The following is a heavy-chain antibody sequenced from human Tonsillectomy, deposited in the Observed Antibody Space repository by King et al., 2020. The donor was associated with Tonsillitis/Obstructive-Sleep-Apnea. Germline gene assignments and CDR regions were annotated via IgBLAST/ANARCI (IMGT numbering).Heavy chain of an antibody. V-gene: IGHV2-26*01. D-gene: IGHD2-15*01. CDR3: ARIGEAVVATRGVYYFDY. CDR2: IFSNDEK. J-gene: IGHJ4*02. Sequence: TLKESGPVLVKPTETLTLTCTVSGFSLSNARMGVSWIRQPPGKALEWLAHIFSNDEKSYSTSLKIRLTITKGTSKSQVVLTMTNIDPVDTATYYCARIGEAVVATRGVYYFDYWGQGTLVTVSS. CDR1: GFSLSNARMG.